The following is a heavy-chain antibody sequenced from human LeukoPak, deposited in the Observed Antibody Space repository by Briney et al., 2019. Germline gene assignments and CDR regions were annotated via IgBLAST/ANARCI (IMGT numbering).Heavy chain of an antibody. CDR3: ARDKFSVVRGVIRWGRIYYFDY. CDR1: GFTFSSYS. J-gene: IGHJ4*02. CDR2: ISSSSSYI. V-gene: IGHV3-21*01. Sequence: PGGSLRLSCAASGFTFSSYSMNWVRQAPGKGLEWVSSISSSSSYIYYADSVKGRFTISRDNAKNSLYLQMNSLRAEDTAVYYCARDKFSVVRGVIRWGRIYYFDYWGQGTLVTVSS. D-gene: IGHD3-10*01.